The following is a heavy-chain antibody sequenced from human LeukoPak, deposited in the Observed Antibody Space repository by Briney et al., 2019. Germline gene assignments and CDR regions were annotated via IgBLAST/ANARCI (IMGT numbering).Heavy chain of an antibody. J-gene: IGHJ4*02. D-gene: IGHD3-22*01. CDR1: GITLSNYG. CDR2: ISDTGGRT. Sequence: GGSLRLSCAVSGITLSNYGMTWVRQAPGKGLEWVAGISDTGGRTNYADFVKGRFTISRDNPKNTLYLQMNSLRAEDTAVYFCAKRGVVIRVILVGFHKEAYYFDSWGQGALVTVSS. V-gene: IGHV3-23*01. CDR3: AKRGVVIRVILVGFHKEAYYFDS.